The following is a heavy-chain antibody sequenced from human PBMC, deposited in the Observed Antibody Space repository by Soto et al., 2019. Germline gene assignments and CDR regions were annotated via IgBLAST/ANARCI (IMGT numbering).Heavy chain of an antibody. CDR2: FDPEDGET. J-gene: IGHJ4*02. D-gene: IGHD5-12*01. V-gene: IGHV1-24*01. Sequence: ASVKVSCKVSGYTLTELSMHWVRQAPGKGLEWMGGFDPEDGETIYAQKFQGRVTMTEDTSTDTAYMELSSLRSEDTAVYYCATSPQEYSGYDYWGQGTLVTVSS. CDR1: GYTLTELS. CDR3: ATSPQEYSGYDY.